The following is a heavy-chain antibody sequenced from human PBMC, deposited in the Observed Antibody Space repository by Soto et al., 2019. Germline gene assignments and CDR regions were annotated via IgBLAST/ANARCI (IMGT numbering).Heavy chain of an antibody. V-gene: IGHV3-30*03. CDR1: GFTFSYYG. J-gene: IGHJ4*02. Sequence: PGGSLRHSCAASGFTFSYYGMYWVRQAPGKGLEWVAVISYDGSSKYYADSVKGRFTISRDNSKNTVYLQMNSLRVEDTAVYYCARPKRYCSSTSCYVFYFDYWGQGTLVTVSS. D-gene: IGHD2-2*01. CDR2: ISYDGSSK. CDR3: ARPKRYCSSTSCYVFYFDY.